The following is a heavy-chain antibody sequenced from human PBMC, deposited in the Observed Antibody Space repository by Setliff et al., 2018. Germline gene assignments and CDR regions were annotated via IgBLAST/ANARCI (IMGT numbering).Heavy chain of an antibody. CDR2: IWYDGSNK. J-gene: IGHJ5*02. CDR3: ARDNVILDDSRGIFYPWYDP. D-gene: IGHD4-4*01. CDR1: GFNFGNYG. V-gene: IGHV3-33*01. Sequence: GGSLRLSCGASGFNFGNYGIHWVRQAPGKGLEWVAVIWYDGSNKYYADSVKGRFTISRDNAKNTLYLQMNSLRADDTAVYYCARDNVILDDSRGIFYPWYDPWGQGTLVTVSS.